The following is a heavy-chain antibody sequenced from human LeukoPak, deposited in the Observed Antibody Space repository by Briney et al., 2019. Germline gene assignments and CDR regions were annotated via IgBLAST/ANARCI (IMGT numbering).Heavy chain of an antibody. CDR1: GFTFTSYA. Sequence: PRGSLRLSCAPSGFTFTSYAMSWVRPAPEGGLEWVSAICVIGGSTYYTDSVKGPFTISTDTSKHTLYLQMNRLRAEDTAVYYCAKRGTSSSWYVFDHWGQGTLVTVSS. CDR2: ICVIGGST. D-gene: IGHD6-13*01. V-gene: IGHV3-23*01. J-gene: IGHJ5*02. CDR3: AKRGTSSSWYVFDH.